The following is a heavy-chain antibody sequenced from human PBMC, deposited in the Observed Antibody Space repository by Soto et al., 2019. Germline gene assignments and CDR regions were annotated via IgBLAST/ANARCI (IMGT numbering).Heavy chain of an antibody. CDR1: GFTFRSFT. CDR3: TRDASRDSSARGWFDP. CDR2: ISSNSAYI. Sequence: GGSLRLSCAASGFTFRSFTMNWVCQAPGKGLEWVSTISSNSAYIYYTDALRGRFTISRDNAKNSLHLQMNSLRAEDTAVYYCTRDASRDSSARGWFDPWGPGTLVTVSS. D-gene: IGHD6-13*01. V-gene: IGHV3-21*01. J-gene: IGHJ5*02.